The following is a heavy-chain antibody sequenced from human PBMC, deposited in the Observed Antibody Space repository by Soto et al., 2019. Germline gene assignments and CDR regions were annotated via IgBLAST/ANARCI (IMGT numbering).Heavy chain of an antibody. CDR3: ARDPGVNWA. V-gene: IGHV3-66*01. CDR1: GFTVSNNY. D-gene: IGHD2-8*01. CDR2: MYSGGET. J-gene: IGHJ6*04. Sequence: EVQLVESGGGLVQPGGSLRLSCVASGFTVSNNYMTWVRQAPGKGLEWDSNMYSGGETFYTDSVKGRFTISRDSSTNTLYLQMDNVRAEDTAVYYCARDPGVNWAWGKGTTVTVSS.